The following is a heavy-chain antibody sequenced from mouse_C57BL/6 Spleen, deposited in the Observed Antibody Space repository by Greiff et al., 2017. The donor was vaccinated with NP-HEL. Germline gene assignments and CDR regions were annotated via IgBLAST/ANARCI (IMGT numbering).Heavy chain of an antibody. CDR3: ALGDYDGFAY. V-gene: IGHV1-4*01. D-gene: IGHD2-4*01. CDR2: INPSSGYT. Sequence: VQLQQSGAELARPGASVKMSCKASGYTFTSYTMHWVKQRPGQGLEWIGYINPSSGYTKYNQKFKDKATLTADKSSSTAYMQLSSLTSEDSAVYYCALGDYDGFAYWGQGTLVTVSA. J-gene: IGHJ3*01. CDR1: GYTFTSYT.